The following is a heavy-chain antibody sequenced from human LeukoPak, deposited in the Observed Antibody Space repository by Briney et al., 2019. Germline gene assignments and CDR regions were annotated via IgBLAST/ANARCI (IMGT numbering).Heavy chain of an antibody. CDR3: ARDSRYYDSSGYYYYYYGMDV. D-gene: IGHD3-22*01. V-gene: IGHV4-59*01. J-gene: IGHJ6*02. CDR2: IYYSGST. Sequence: PSETLSLTCTVSGGSISSYYWSWIRQPPGKGLEWIGYIYYSGSTNYNPSLKSRVTISVDTSKNQFSLKLSSVTAADTAVYYCARDSRYYDSSGYYYYYYGMDVWGQGTTVTVSS. CDR1: GGSISSYY.